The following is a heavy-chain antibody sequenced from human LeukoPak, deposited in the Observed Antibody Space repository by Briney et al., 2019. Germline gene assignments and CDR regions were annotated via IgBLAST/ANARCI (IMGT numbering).Heavy chain of an antibody. Sequence: GGTLRLSCAASGFTVSSNYMSWVRQAPGKGLEWVSVIYSGGSTYYADSVKGRFTISRDNSKNTLYLQMNSLRAEDTAVYYCARDGSGWLRTDAFDIWGQGTMVTVSS. CDR2: IYSGGST. V-gene: IGHV3-66*01. CDR1: GFTVSSNY. D-gene: IGHD6-19*01. J-gene: IGHJ3*02. CDR3: ARDGSGWLRTDAFDI.